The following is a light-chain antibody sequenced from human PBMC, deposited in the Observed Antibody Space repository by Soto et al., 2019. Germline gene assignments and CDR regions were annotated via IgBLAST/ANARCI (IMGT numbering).Light chain of an antibody. J-gene: IGLJ2*01. CDR3: SSYTSSSHVV. V-gene: IGLV2-14*01. CDR1: SSVVGGYNY. Sequence: QSALTQPASVSGSPGQSITISCTGTSSVVGGYNYVSWYQQHPGKAPKLMIYDVSNRPSGVSNRFSGSKSGNTASLTISGLQAEDEADYYCSSYTSSSHVVFGGGTKVTVL. CDR2: DVS.